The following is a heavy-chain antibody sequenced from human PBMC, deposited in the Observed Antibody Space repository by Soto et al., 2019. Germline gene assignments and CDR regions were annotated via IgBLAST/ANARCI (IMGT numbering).Heavy chain of an antibody. CDR2: IHETGNEK. Sequence: EVQLVESGGDLVQPGGSLRLSCADSAFTFSTYWMSWVRQAPGKGLEWVANIHETGNEKRYADSVMGRFTISRDNAKNSVTLHMNSLRAGDTAVYFCATDGISRTNRLDYFEHWGQGTLVIVSS. CDR3: ATDGISRTNRLDYFEH. V-gene: IGHV3-7*01. J-gene: IGHJ4*02. CDR1: AFTFSTYW. D-gene: IGHD1-20*01.